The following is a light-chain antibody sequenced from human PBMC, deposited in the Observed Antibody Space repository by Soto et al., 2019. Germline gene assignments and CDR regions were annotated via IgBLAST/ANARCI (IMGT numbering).Light chain of an antibody. CDR3: QQYDNLP. CDR2: GAS. J-gene: IGKJ4*01. Sequence: DIQMTQSPSSLSASVGERVTITCKASHGISNSLNWCPQKPVKAPNLLLYGASNLETGVPSRFRGSGSGTDFTFTISSLQPKDIAAYYCQQYDNLPVGGGTKVEIK. V-gene: IGKV1-33*01. CDR1: HGISNS.